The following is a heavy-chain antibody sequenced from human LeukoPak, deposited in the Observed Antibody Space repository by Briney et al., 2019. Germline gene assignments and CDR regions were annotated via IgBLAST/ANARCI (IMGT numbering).Heavy chain of an antibody. CDR3: ARGQYYYDSSGYLY. CDR1: GYAFTSYG. V-gene: IGHV1-18*01. CDR2: ISAYNGNT. Sequence: ASVKVSCKASGYAFTSYGISWVRQAPGQGLEWMGWISAYNGNTNYAQKLQGRVTMTTDTSTSTAYMELRSLRSDDTAVYYCARGQYYYDSSGYLYWGQGTLVTVSS. D-gene: IGHD3-22*01. J-gene: IGHJ4*02.